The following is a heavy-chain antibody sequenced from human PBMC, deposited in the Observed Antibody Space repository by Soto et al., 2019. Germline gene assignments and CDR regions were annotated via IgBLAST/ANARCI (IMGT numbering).Heavy chain of an antibody. Sequence: GASVKVSCKASGYTFTGYYMHWVRQAPGQGLEWMGWINPNSGGTNYAQKFQGWVTMTRDTSISTAYMELSRLRSDDTAVYYCARGHWNDDNWFDPSGQGTLVTVSS. CDR2: INPNSGGT. CDR1: GYTFTGYY. J-gene: IGHJ5*02. V-gene: IGHV1-2*04. D-gene: IGHD1-1*01. CDR3: ARGHWNDDNWFDP.